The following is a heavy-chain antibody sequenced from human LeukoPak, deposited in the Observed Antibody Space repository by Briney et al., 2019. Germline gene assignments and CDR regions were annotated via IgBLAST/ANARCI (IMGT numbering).Heavy chain of an antibody. D-gene: IGHD3-16*01. CDR3: ARVRDLTSSAHWFDP. CDR2: ISSSSSFT. J-gene: IGHJ5*02. CDR1: GFTFSDYY. V-gene: IGHV3-11*05. Sequence: GGSLRLSCAAYGFTFSDYYMSWIRQAPGKGLEWVSYISSSSSFTNYADSVKGRFTISRDNAKNSLFLQMDSLRAEDTAVYYCARVRDLTSSAHWFDPWGQGTLVTVSS.